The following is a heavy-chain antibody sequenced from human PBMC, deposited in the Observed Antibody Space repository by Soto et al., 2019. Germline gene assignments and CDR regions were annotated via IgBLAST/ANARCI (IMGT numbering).Heavy chain of an antibody. J-gene: IGHJ4*02. Sequence: GGSLRLSCAASGFTFSSYGMHWVRQAPGKGLEWVAVIWYDGSNKYYADSVKGRFTISRDNSKNTLYLQMNSLRAEDTAVYYCARPLAQYDLTYFDYWGQGTLVTVSS. CDR3: ARPLAQYDLTYFDY. V-gene: IGHV3-33*01. D-gene: IGHD1-1*01. CDR1: GFTFSSYG. CDR2: IWYDGSNK.